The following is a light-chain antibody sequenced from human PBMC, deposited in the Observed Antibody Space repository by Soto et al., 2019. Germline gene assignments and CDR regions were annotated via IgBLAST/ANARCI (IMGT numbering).Light chain of an antibody. V-gene: IGKV3-11*01. Sequence: EIGLTQSPATLSLSPGERATLSFRASQSVSRYLAWYQQKPGQAPRLLIYDASNRATGIPARFSGSGSGTDFTLTISSLEPEDFAVYYCQQRSNWPLITFGQGTRLEI. CDR2: DAS. J-gene: IGKJ5*01. CDR3: QQRSNWPLIT. CDR1: QSVSRY.